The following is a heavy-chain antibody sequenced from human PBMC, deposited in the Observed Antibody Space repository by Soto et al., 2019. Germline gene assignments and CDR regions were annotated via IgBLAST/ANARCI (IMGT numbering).Heavy chain of an antibody. CDR2: ISSNGGST. D-gene: IGHD3-10*01. Sequence: EVQLVESGGGLVQPGGSLRLSCAASGFTFSRYAMYWVRQAPGKGLEYVSVISSNGGSTYYANYVKGRFTISRDNSKNKMYLQMGSLRAEDMAVYYCARNYGSGSYSLDYWGQGTLVTVSS. CDR1: GFTFSRYA. V-gene: IGHV3-64*01. CDR3: ARNYGSGSYSLDY. J-gene: IGHJ4*02.